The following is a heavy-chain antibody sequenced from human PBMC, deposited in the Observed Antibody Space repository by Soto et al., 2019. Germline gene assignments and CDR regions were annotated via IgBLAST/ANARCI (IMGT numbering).Heavy chain of an antibody. CDR1: GYTFTSYD. CDR3: ARAAGPYYYYYYYMDV. J-gene: IGHJ6*03. V-gene: IGHV1-8*01. CDR2: MNPNSGNT. Sequence: ASVKVSCKASGYTFTSYDINWVRQATGQGLEWMGWMNPNSGNTGYAQKFQGRVTMTRNTSISTAYMELSSLRSEDTAVYYCARAAGPYYYYYYYMDVWGKGTTVTVSS.